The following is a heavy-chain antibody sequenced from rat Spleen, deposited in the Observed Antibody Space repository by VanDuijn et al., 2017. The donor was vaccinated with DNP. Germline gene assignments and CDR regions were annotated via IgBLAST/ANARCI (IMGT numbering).Heavy chain of an antibody. CDR2: INPDGGRT. J-gene: IGHJ3*01. CDR1: GFTFGDYY. CDR3: TTDAAY. Sequence: EVQLVQSGGGLVQPGRSLKLSCGASGFTFGDYYMSWVRQAPTMGLEWVASINPDGGRTYYRDSVKGRFTISRDNAESSLYLQMDSLRSEDTATYYCTTDAAYWGPGSLVTVSS. V-gene: IGHV5-20*01.